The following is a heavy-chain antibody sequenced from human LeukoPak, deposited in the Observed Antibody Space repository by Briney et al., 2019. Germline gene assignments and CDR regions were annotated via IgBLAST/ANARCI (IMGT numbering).Heavy chain of an antibody. CDR3: ARDRAPLSIAVAGTGIFDY. D-gene: IGHD6-19*01. Sequence: GASVKVSCKASGYTFTGYYMHWVRQAPGQGLEWMGWINPNSGGTNYAQKFQGRVTMTRDTSISTAYMELSRLRSDDTAVYYCARDRAPLSIAVAGTGIFDYWGQGTLVTVSS. V-gene: IGHV1-2*02. J-gene: IGHJ4*02. CDR1: GYTFTGYY. CDR2: INPNSGGT.